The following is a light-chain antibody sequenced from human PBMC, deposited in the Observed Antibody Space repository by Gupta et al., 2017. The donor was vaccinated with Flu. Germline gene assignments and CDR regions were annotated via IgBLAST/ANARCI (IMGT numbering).Light chain of an antibody. CDR2: GKN. V-gene: IGLV3-19*01. CDR3: NSRDSSGNHYV. CDR1: SLRSYY. J-gene: IGLJ1*01. Sequence: GQTVRITCQGDSLRSYYASWYQQKPGQAPVLVIYGKNNRPSGIPDRFSGSSSGNTASLTITGAQAEDEADYYCNSRDSSGNHYVFGTGTKVTVL.